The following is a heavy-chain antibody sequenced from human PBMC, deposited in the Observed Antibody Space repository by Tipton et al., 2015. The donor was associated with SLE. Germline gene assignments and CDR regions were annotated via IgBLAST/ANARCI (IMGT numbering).Heavy chain of an antibody. J-gene: IGHJ4*02. CDR1: GASFSGNY. D-gene: IGHD2/OR15-2a*01. CDR2: VYGTGNT. V-gene: IGHV4-59*01. Sequence: TLSLTCAVYGASFSGNYWSWIRQSPGKGLEWIGYVYGTGNTDYNPSLKSRVTLSVDTSKNQFSLQLTSVTAADTAVYYCARDSTRWSFWGQGTLVTVSS. CDR3: ARDSTRWSF.